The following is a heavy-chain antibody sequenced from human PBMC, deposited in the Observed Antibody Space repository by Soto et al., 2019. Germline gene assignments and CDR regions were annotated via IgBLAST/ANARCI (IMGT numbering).Heavy chain of an antibody. CDR2: IIPILGIA. CDR3: ASPLEVRGAIYYMDV. Sequence: KLLASVKVSCKASGGTFSSYTISWVRQAPGQGLEWMGRIIPILGIANYAQKFQGRVTITADKSTSTAYMELSSLRSEDTAVYYCASPLEVRGAIYYMDVWGKGTTVTVSS. V-gene: IGHV1-69*02. J-gene: IGHJ6*03. CDR1: GGTFSSYT. D-gene: IGHD3-10*01.